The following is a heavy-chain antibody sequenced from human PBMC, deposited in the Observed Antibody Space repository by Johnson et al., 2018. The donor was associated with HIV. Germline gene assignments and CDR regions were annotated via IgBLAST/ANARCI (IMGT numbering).Heavy chain of an antibody. D-gene: IGHD2-15*01. V-gene: IGHV3-33*06. CDR2: IWYDGSNK. J-gene: IGHJ3*02. CDR1: GFTFSSYG. CDR3: AKEQPLRAFDI. Sequence: QVQLVESGGGVVQPGRSLRLSCAASGFTFSSYGMHWVRQAPGKGLEWVAVIWYDGSNKYYADSVKGRFTISRDNSKNKLYLQMNSLRAEDTAVYYCAKEQPLRAFDIWGQGTMVTVSS.